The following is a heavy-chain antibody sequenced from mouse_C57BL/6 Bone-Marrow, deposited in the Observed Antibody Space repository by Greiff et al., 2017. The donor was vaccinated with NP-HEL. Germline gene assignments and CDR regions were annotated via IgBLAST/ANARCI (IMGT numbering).Heavy chain of an antibody. CDR2: LYPGSGNT. D-gene: IGHD2-3*01. V-gene: IGHV1-76*01. J-gene: IGHJ1*03. CDR1: GYTFTDYY. CDR3: ARGMVWYFDV. Sequence: QVQLQQSGAELVRPGASVKLSCKASGYTFTDYYINWVKQRPGQGLEWIARLYPGSGNTYYNEKFKGQAPLTAEKSSSTAYMQLSSLTSEDSAVYFCARGMVWYFDVWGTGTTVTVSS.